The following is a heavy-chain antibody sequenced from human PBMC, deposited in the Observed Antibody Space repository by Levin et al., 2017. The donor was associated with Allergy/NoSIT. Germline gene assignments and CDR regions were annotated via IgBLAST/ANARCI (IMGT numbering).Heavy chain of an antibody. CDR1: GGSISSSSYY. CDR3: ARRAYCSSTSCPDAFDI. V-gene: IGHV4-39*01. J-gene: IGHJ3*02. CDR2: IYYSGST. D-gene: IGHD2-2*01. Sequence: QSQTLSLTCTVSGGSISSSSYYWGWIRQPPGKGLEWIGSIYYSGSTYYNPSLKSRVTISVDTSKNQFSLKLSSVTAADTAVYYCARRAYCSSTSCPDAFDIWGQGTMVTVSS.